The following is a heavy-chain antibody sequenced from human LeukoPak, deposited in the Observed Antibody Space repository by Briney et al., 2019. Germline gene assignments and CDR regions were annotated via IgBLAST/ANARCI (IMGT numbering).Heavy chain of an antibody. J-gene: IGHJ4*02. V-gene: IGHV3-53*01. CDR1: GFTVSSNY. Sequence: GGSLRLSRAASGFTVSSNYMSWVRQAPGKGLEWVSVIYSGGSTYYADSVKGRFTISRDNSKNTLYLQMNGLRAEDTAVYYCARVTADPPFRKIWFGIYNWGQGTLVTVSS. CDR2: IYSGGST. CDR3: ARVTADPPFRKIWFGIYN. D-gene: IGHD3-10*01.